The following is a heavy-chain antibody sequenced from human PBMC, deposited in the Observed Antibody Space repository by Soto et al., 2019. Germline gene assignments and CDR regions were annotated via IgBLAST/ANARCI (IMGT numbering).Heavy chain of an antibody. V-gene: IGHV3-66*01. J-gene: IGHJ6*03. CDR3: ARVSAPRIAVAGNSLLYYYYYYYMDV. Sequence: EVQLVESGGGLVQPGGSLRLSCAASGFTVSSNYMSWVRQAPGKGLEWVSVIYSGGSTYYADSVKGRFTISRDNSKNTLYLQMNSLRADDTAVYDCARVSAPRIAVAGNSLLYYYYYYYMDVWGKGTTVTVSS. CDR2: IYSGGST. D-gene: IGHD6-19*01. CDR1: GFTVSSNY.